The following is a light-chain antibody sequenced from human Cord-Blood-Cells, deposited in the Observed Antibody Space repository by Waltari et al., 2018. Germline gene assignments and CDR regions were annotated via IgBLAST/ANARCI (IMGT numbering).Light chain of an antibody. CDR1: SSNIGSNY. V-gene: IGLV1-47*01. Sequence: QSVLTQPPSASGTPGQRVTISCSGSSSNIGSNYVYWYQQLPGTAPKLLIYRNNQRPSGVPDRFSGSQSGTSASLAISGLRSDDEADYYCAAWDDSLSGPVFGGGTKLTVL. CDR2: RNN. J-gene: IGLJ3*02. CDR3: AAWDDSLSGPV.